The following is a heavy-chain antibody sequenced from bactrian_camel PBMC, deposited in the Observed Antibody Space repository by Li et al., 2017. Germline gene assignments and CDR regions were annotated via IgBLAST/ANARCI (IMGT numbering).Heavy chain of an antibody. Sequence: VQLVESGGGAVQTGGSLKLSCAVSGYLYTQYCMGWFRQSPGNQREGIAAIYTGGGSTWYHGSVKGRFTISQDSAKNTLFLEMKGLKPEDTGMYACAIGPGVVRGVIRTCDFESYGLGTQVTVS. J-gene: IGHJ6*01. CDR2: IYTGGGST. CDR3: AIGPGVVRGVIRTCDFES. CDR1: GYLYTQYC. D-gene: IGHD2*01. V-gene: IGHV3S54*01.